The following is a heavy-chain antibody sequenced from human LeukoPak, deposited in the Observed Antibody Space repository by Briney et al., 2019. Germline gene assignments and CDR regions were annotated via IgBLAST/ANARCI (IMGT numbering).Heavy chain of an antibody. CDR1: GFTFSSYA. Sequence: PGGSLRLSCAASGFTFSSYAMSWVRQAPGKGLEWVANIKQDGSEKYYVDSVKGRFTISRDNAKNTVYLQMNSLRAEDTAFYYCARGHWYFDVWGRGTLVTVSS. J-gene: IGHJ2*01. CDR3: ARGHWYFDV. V-gene: IGHV3-7*01. CDR2: IKQDGSEK.